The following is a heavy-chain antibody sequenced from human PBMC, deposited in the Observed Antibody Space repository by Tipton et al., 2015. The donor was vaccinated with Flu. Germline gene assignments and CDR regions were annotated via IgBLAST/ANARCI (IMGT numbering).Heavy chain of an antibody. CDR3: AKDRNIRNYYDSSGAYFDY. CDR2: ISGSGGST. CDR1: GFTVSSNY. D-gene: IGHD3-22*01. J-gene: IGHJ4*02. V-gene: IGHV3-23*01. Sequence: SLRLSCAASGFTVSSNYMSWVRQAPGKGLEWVSAISGSGGSTYYADSVKGRFAISRDNSRNTVYLQVNSLRAEDTAVYYCAKDRNIRNYYDSSGAYFDYWGQGTLVTVSS.